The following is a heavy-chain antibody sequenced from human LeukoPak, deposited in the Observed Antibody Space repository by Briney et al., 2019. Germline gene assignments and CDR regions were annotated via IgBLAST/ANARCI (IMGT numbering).Heavy chain of an antibody. CDR2: ISGSGGST. D-gene: IGHD5-12*01. V-gene: IGHV3-23*01. CDR3: AKDLRGYSGYALDY. J-gene: IGHJ4*02. CDR1: GFTFSSYA. Sequence: PGGSLRLSCAASGFTFSSYAMSWVRQAPGKGLEWVSAISGSGGSTYYADSVKGRFTISRDNSKNTLYLQMNSLRAEDTAVYYCAKDLRGYSGYALDYWGQGTLVTVSS.